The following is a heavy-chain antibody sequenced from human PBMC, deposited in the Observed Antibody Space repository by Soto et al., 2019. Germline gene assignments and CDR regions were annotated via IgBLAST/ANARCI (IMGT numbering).Heavy chain of an antibody. Sequence: ASVKVSCKASGYTFTSYDIYWVRQATGQGLEWMGWMNPNTGNSGYAQKFQGRVTMTSDTSISTAHMELSSLRSEDTAVYYCAKDRSSSWSFDYWGQGTLVTVSS. CDR1: GYTFTSYD. CDR3: AKDRSSSWSFDY. D-gene: IGHD6-13*01. J-gene: IGHJ4*02. CDR2: MNPNTGNS. V-gene: IGHV1-8*01.